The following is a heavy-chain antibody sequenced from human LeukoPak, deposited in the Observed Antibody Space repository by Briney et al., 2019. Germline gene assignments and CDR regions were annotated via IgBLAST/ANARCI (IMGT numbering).Heavy chain of an antibody. CDR1: GYTFSTYD. J-gene: IGHJ4*02. CDR3: ARASVVMFDF. V-gene: IGHV1-8*01. CDR2: MNPHSGDT. D-gene: IGHD3-22*01. Sequence: ASVKVSCKASGYTFSTYDINWVRQATGQGLEWMGWMNPHSGDTAYAQKLQDRVTMTRNTSINTAYMELSSLRSEDTAVYYCARASVVMFDFWGPGTLLTVSS.